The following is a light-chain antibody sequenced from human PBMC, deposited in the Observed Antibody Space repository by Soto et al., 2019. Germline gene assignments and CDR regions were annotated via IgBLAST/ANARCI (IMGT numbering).Light chain of an antibody. CDR3: QKHNGAPLT. J-gene: IGKJ4*01. CDR2: SAS. CDR1: QYIGNY. Sequence: DIQMTQSPSSLSASVGDRVTITCRASQYIGNYLSWYQKKPGKVPKLLIYSASNLQSGVPSRFSGSGSGTDFTLTISSLQPEDVATYYCQKHNGAPLTFGGGTKVEIK. V-gene: IGKV1-27*01.